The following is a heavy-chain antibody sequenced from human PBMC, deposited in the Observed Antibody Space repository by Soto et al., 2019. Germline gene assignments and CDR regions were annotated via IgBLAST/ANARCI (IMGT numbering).Heavy chain of an antibody. CDR1: GGSISSGGYY. Sequence: PSETLSLTCTVSGGSISSGGYYWSWIRQHPGKGLEWIGYIYYSGSTYYNPSLKSRVTISVDTPKNQFSLKLSSVTAADTAVYYCARVVTTRYYYGMDVWGQGTTVTVSS. J-gene: IGHJ6*02. D-gene: IGHD4-17*01. CDR2: IYYSGST. CDR3: ARVVTTRYYYGMDV. V-gene: IGHV4-31*03.